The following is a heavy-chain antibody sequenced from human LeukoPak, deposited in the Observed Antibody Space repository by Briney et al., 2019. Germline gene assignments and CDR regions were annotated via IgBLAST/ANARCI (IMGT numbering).Heavy chain of an antibody. V-gene: IGHV3-30*02. J-gene: IGHJ4*02. CDR2: IRYDGSNK. D-gene: IGHD3-10*01. CDR1: GFTFSSYG. Sequence: GGSLRLSCGASGFTFSSYGMHWVRQAPGKGLEWVAFIRYDGSNKYYADSVKGRFTISRDNAKNTLYLQMNSLRAEDTAVYYCAGRPLYGSGSYGFDYWGQGTLVTVSS. CDR3: AGRPLYGSGSYGFDY.